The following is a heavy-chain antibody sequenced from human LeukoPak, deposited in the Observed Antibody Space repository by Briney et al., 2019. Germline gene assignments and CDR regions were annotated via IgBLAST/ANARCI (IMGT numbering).Heavy chain of an antibody. CDR1: GFTFSSYA. D-gene: IGHD3-10*01. J-gene: IGHJ4*02. CDR2: ISGSGGST. CDR3: AKDPTSHYGSGSYSLDY. V-gene: IGHV3-23*01. Sequence: PGGSLRLSCAASGFTFSSYAMSWVRQAPGKGLEWVSAISGSGGSTYYADSVKGRFTISRDNSKNTLYLQMNSLRAEDTAVYYCAKDPTSHYGSGSYSLDYWGQGTLVTVSS.